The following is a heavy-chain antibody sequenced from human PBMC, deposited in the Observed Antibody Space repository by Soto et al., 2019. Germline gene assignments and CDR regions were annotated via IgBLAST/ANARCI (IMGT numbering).Heavy chain of an antibody. V-gene: IGHV4-59*12. D-gene: IGHD6-13*01. CDR1: GGSISSYY. CDR3: ARVFYDQQLVPEGYYYYGMDV. Sequence: SETLSLTCTVSGGSISSYYWSWIRQPPGKGLEWIGYIYYSGSTNYNPSLKSRVTISVDTSKNQFSLKLSSVTAADTAVYYCARVFYDQQLVPEGYYYYGMDVWGQGTTVTVSS. CDR2: IYYSGST. J-gene: IGHJ6*02.